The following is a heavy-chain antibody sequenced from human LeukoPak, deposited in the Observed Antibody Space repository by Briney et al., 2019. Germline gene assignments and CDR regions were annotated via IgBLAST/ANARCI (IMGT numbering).Heavy chain of an antibody. CDR1: GGSISSGGYS. V-gene: IGHV4-30-2*01. CDR3: ARGYSGYDYYWFDP. D-gene: IGHD5-12*01. CDR2: IYHSGST. J-gene: IGHJ5*02. Sequence: SETLSLTCAVSGGSISSGGYSWSWIRQPPGKGLEWIGYIYHSGSTYYNPSLKSRVTISVDRSKNQFSLELSSVTAADTAVYYCARGYSGYDYYWFDPWGQGTLVTVSS.